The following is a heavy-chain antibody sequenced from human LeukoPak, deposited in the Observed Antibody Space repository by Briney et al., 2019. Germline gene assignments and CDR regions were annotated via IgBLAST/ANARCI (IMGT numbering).Heavy chain of an antibody. CDR3: ARDQLGGDPHGYYYYYMDV. J-gene: IGHJ6*03. CDR2: IKSKHCGGTI. V-gene: IGHV3-49*03. D-gene: IGHD4-17*01. Sequence: PVGALRLSRTASLFTLAEYAISWFRQPPRRGQERVGFIKSKHCGGTIAHAACVRCRFTISRDDSKSIDYLQMNRLKTEDTAVYYCARDQLGGDPHGYYYYYMDVWGKGTTVTVSS. CDR1: LFTLAEYA.